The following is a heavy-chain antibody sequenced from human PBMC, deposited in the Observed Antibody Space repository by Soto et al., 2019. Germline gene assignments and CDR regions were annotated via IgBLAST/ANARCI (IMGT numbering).Heavy chain of an antibody. CDR1: GFTFRSYC. V-gene: IGHV3-30*18. J-gene: IGHJ5*02. D-gene: IGHD3-3*01. CDR3: AKEASVLRFLEWLPPNNWSDP. Sequence: GGALRLSCAPPGFTFRSYCLHWVRPAPGKGLEWLAVISYDGSNKYYADSVKGRFTISRDNSKNTLYLQMNSLRAEDTAVYYCAKEASVLRFLEWLPPNNWSDPWGQGTLVNAPQ. CDR2: ISYDGSNK.